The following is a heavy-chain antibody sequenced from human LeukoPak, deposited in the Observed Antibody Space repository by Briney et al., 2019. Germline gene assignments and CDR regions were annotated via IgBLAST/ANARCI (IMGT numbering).Heavy chain of an antibody. CDR1: GGSISSSSYY. J-gene: IGHJ3*02. D-gene: IGHD3-10*01. V-gene: IGHV4-61*02. Sequence: PSETLSLTCTVSGGSISSSSYYWSWIRQPAGKGLEWIGRIYTSGSTNYNPSLKSRVTMPVDTSKNQFSLKLSSVTAADTAVYYCARGTRGGSGSYYNVGAFDIWGQGTMVTVSS. CDR2: IYTSGST. CDR3: ARGTRGGSGSYYNVGAFDI.